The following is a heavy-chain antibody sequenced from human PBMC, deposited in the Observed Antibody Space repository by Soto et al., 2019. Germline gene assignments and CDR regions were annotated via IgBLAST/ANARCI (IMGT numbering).Heavy chain of an antibody. CDR1: GGPSRGYC. J-gene: IGHJ6*02. Sequence: SETLSLPWAVYGGPSRGYCWSGIRQPPGKGLEWIGEINHSGSTNYNPSLKSRVTISVDTSKNQFSLKLSSVTAADTAVYYCARRLYYYESSGYQPYYYYGMDVWGQGTTVT. CDR3: ARRLYYYESSGYQPYYYYGMDV. D-gene: IGHD3-22*01. V-gene: IGHV4-34*01. CDR2: INHSGST.